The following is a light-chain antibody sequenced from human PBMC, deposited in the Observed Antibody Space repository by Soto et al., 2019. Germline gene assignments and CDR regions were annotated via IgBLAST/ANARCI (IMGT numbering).Light chain of an antibody. CDR3: AAWDDSLNGRYV. CDR2: SNN. J-gene: IGLJ1*01. Sequence: QSVLTQPPSASGTPGQRVTISCSGSSSHIGSNTVNWYQQLPGTAPKLLIYSNNQRPSGVPDRFSGFKSGTSASLAISGLQSEDEADYYCAAWDDSLNGRYVFGTGTKVTVL. CDR1: SSHIGSNT. V-gene: IGLV1-44*01.